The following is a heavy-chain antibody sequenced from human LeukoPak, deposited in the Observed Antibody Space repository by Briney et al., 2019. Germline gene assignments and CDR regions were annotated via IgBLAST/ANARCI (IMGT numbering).Heavy chain of an antibody. CDR1: GFTFSSYG. J-gene: IGHJ4*02. D-gene: IGHD6-13*01. CDR3: ARARAAASLALDY. V-gene: IGHV3-30*19. CDR2: ISYDGSNK. Sequence: GGSLRLSCAASGFTFSSYGMHWVRQAPGKGLEWVAVISYDGSNKYYVDSVKGRFTISRDNSKNTLYLQMNSLRAEDTAVYYCARARAAASLALDYWGQGTLVTVSS.